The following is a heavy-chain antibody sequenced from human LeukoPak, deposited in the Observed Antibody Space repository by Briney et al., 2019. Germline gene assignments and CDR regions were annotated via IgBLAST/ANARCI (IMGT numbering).Heavy chain of an antibody. D-gene: IGHD3-3*01. J-gene: IGHJ3*02. CDR1: GFTFSSYS. Sequence: GGSLRLSCAASGFTFSSYSMNWVRQAPGKGLEWVSSITSSSTSYTYYADSVKGRFTISRDNTKSSLYLQMNSLRAEDTAVYYCARDMTEWLSPRGAFDIWGQGTVVTVSS. CDR2: ITSSSTSYT. V-gene: IGHV3-21*01. CDR3: ARDMTEWLSPRGAFDI.